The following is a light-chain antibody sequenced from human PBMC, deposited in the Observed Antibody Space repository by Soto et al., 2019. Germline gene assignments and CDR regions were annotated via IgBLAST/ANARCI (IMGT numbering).Light chain of an antibody. Sequence: QSVLTQPASVSGSPGQSITISSTGTSSDVGNYKYVSWYQQHPGKAPKLMIYEVSNRPSGVSNRFSGSKSGNTASLTISGLQAEDETDYYCFSYTSSGTYLFGTGTKVTVL. CDR1: SSDVGNYKY. J-gene: IGLJ1*01. CDR2: EVS. CDR3: FSYTSSGTYL. V-gene: IGLV2-14*01.